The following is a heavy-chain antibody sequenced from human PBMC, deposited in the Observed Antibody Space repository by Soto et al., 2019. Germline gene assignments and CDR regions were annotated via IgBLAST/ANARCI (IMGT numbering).Heavy chain of an antibody. CDR2: IKDDGSQK. D-gene: IGHD2-2*01. J-gene: IGHJ4*02. CDR1: GFDFRKFW. CDR3: SRPLYADYFDY. Sequence: EVQLVESGGGLVQTGGSLRLSCAASGFDFRKFWMNWIRHVPGKGLEWVATIKDDGSQKFYVDSVRGRFSISRDNGMNFVFLEMSGLRGGDTATSYGSRPLYADYFDYWGQGAVVTVSS. V-gene: IGHV3-7*01.